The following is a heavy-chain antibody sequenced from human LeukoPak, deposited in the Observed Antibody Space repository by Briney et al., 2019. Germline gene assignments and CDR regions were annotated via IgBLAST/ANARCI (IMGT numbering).Heavy chain of an antibody. CDR3: AKDLEISTGYPLRDY. V-gene: IGHV3-23*01. Sequence: GGSLRLSCAASGFTFSSYAMSWVRQAPGKGLEWVSAISGSGGSTYYADSVKGRFTISRDNSKNTLYLQMNSLRAEDTAVYYCAKDLEISTGYPLRDYWGQGTLVTVSS. D-gene: IGHD3-9*01. CDR1: GFTFSSYA. J-gene: IGHJ4*02. CDR2: ISGSGGST.